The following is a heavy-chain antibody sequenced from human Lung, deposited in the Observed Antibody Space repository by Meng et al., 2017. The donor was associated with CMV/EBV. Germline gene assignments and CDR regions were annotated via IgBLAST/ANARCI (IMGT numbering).Heavy chain of an antibody. CDR1: GFTFNDYA. D-gene: IGHD6-13*01. Sequence: EVQLLGVGGGLVQPGGFLRLSCAASGFTFNDYAMTWVRQAPGQGLEWVSTIGSGSDTHYADSVKGRFTISRDNSRNTLYLQMNSLRAEDTAIYYCAKYRAPGSNRYFDDWGQGTLVTVSS. J-gene: IGHJ4*02. V-gene: IGHV3-23*01. CDR3: AKYRAPGSNRYFDD. CDR2: IGSGSDT.